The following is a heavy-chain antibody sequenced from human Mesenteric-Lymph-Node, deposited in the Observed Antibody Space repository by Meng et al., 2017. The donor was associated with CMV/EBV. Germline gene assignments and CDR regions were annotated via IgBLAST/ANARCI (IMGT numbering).Heavy chain of an antibody. CDR3: ARASGSSWYLPFDY. Sequence: GYPFASYYLHWVRQAPGQVLEWMGIINPSGGSTSYAQKFQGRVTMTRDTSTSTVYMELSSLRSEDTAVYYCARASGSSWYLPFDYWGQGTLVTVSS. CDR2: INPSGGST. D-gene: IGHD6-13*01. CDR1: GYPFASYY. V-gene: IGHV1-46*01. J-gene: IGHJ4*02.